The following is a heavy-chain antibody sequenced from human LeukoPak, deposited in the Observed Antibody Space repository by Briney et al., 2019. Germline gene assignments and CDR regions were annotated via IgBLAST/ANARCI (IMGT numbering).Heavy chain of an antibody. CDR1: GGSISSNIYY. CDR3: ARLPIVVVPASGFDS. J-gene: IGHJ5*01. Sequence: PSETLSLTCTVSGGSISSNIYYWGWIRQPPGKGLEWIGSINYRGTTYYNPSLKSRVTISVDTSQNQFSLKLTSVTAADTAVYYCARLPIVVVPASGFDSWGQGTLVTVSS. CDR2: INYRGTT. D-gene: IGHD2-2*01. V-gene: IGHV4-39*01.